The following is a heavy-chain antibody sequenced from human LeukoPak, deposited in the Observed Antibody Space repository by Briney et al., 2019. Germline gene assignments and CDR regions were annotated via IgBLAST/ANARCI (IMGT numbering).Heavy chain of an antibody. D-gene: IGHD3-22*01. V-gene: IGHV4-34*01. CDR1: GGSFSGYY. Sequence: PSETLSLTCAVYGGSFSGYYWSWIRQPPGKGLEWIGEINHSGSTNYNPSLKSRVTISVDTSKNQFSLKLSSVTAADTAVYYCARGRKGPLDPYYDSSGRRVRGWFDPWGQGTLVTVSS. CDR2: INHSGST. CDR3: ARGRKGPLDPYYDSSGRRVRGWFDP. J-gene: IGHJ5*02.